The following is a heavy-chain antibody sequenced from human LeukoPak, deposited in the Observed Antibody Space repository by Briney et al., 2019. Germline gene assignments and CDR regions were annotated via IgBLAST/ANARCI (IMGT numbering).Heavy chain of an antibody. V-gene: IGHV1-18*01. D-gene: IGHD4-17*01. J-gene: IGHJ4*02. CDR2: ISAYNGNT. Sequence: ASVKVSCKASGYTFTSYGISWVRQAPGQGLEWMGWISAYNGNTNYAQKLQGRVTMTTDTSTSTAYMELRSQRSDDTAVYYCARDNGLRGGVHFDYWGQGTLVTVSS. CDR3: ARDNGLRGGVHFDY. CDR1: GYTFTSYG.